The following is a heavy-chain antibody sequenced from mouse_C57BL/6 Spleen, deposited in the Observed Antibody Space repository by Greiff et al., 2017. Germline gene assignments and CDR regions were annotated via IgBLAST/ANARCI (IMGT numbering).Heavy chain of an antibody. V-gene: IGHV1-50*01. Sequence: VQLQQPGAELVKPGASVQLSCKASGYTFTSYWMQWVKQRPGKGLEWIGEIDPSYSYTNYTQKFKGKAPLTVATSSSTAYMELSRLTSEDSAVYDFARSNDYPTDPYWYFDVWGTGTTVTVSS. CDR1: GYTFTSYW. J-gene: IGHJ1*03. D-gene: IGHD2-13*01. CDR3: ARSNDYPTDPYWYFDV. CDR2: IDPSYSYT.